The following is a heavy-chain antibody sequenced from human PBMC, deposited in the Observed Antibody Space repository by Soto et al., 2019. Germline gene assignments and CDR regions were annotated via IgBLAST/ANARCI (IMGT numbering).Heavy chain of an antibody. CDR1: GGSINSYY. V-gene: IGHV4-59*08. D-gene: IGHD5-12*01. Sequence: QVQLQESGPGLVKHSETLSLTCTVSGGSINSYYLSWIRQPPGKGLEWIGYIYYSGSTNYNPSLKSRVTISVDTSKNQFSLKLSSVTAADTAVFYCARLLYSGYDYYYYMDVWGKGTTVTVSS. CDR2: IYYSGST. CDR3: ARLLYSGYDYYYYMDV. J-gene: IGHJ6*03.